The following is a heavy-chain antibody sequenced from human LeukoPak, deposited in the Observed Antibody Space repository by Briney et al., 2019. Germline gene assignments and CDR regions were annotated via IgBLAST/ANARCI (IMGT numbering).Heavy chain of an antibody. J-gene: IGHJ5*02. D-gene: IGHD2-2*01. CDR1: GYTFTSYG. CDR3: ARAGYCSSTSCYDYRSGFDP. Sequence: ASVKVSCKASGYTFTSYGISWVRQAPGKGLEWMGWISAYNGNTNYAQKLQGRVTMTTDTSTSTAYMELRSLRSDDTAVYYCARAGYCSSTSCYDYRSGFDPWGQGTLVTVSS. V-gene: IGHV1-18*01. CDR2: ISAYNGNT.